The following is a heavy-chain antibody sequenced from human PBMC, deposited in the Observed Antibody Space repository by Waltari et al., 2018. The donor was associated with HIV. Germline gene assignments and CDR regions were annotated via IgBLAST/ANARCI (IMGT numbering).Heavy chain of an antibody. J-gene: IGHJ5*01. D-gene: IGHD6-19*01. CDR2: LNPNSGGA. Sequence: QVQLAQSGAELKHPCASVKFSCKTSGYTFVGYYLHWVRQLPGQGLEWMGRLNPNSGGANYPQTFQGRVTMTRDTSIITAYMELNRLRSDDTAVYYCARESKVAVAGENWFDSWGQGTLVTVSS. V-gene: IGHV1-2*06. CDR3: ARESKVAVAGENWFDS. CDR1: GYTFVGYY.